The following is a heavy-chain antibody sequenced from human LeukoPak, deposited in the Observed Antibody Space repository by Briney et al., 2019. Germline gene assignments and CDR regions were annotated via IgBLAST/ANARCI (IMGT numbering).Heavy chain of an antibody. CDR2: INHSGST. CDR3: AGGENYYDSSGYYFRLSWYFDL. Sequence: SETLSLTCAVYGGSFSGYYWSWIRQPPGKGLEWIGEINHSGSTNYNPSLKSRVTISVDTSKNQFSLKLSSVTAADTAVYYCAGGENYYDSSGYYFRLSWYFDLWGRGTLVTVSS. V-gene: IGHV4-34*01. D-gene: IGHD3-22*01. J-gene: IGHJ2*01. CDR1: GGSFSGYY.